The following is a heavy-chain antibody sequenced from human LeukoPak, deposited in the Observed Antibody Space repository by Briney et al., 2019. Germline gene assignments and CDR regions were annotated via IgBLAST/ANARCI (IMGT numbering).Heavy chain of an antibody. Sequence: ASVKVSCKASGGTFSSYAISWVRQAPGQGLEWMGRIIPIFGTANYAQKFQGRVTITTDESTSTAYMELSSLRSEDTAVYYCAASSNYYDFWSGYYLGWFDPWGQGTLVTVSS. CDR1: GGTFSSYA. CDR2: IIPIFGTA. CDR3: AASSNYYDFWSGYYLGWFDP. J-gene: IGHJ5*02. D-gene: IGHD3-3*01. V-gene: IGHV1-69*05.